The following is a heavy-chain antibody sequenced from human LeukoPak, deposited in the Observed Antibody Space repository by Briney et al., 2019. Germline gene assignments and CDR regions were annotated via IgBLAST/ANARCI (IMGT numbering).Heavy chain of an antibody. Sequence: PSQTLSLTCTVSGGSISSGDYYWSWIRQPPGKGLEWIGSIYYSGSTYYNPSLKSRVTISVDTSKNQFSLKLSSVTAADTAVYYCAREGWYGVRGAFDYWGQGTLVTVSS. D-gene: IGHD3-10*01. CDR1: GGSISSGDYY. J-gene: IGHJ4*02. CDR3: AREGWYGVRGAFDY. V-gene: IGHV4-39*07. CDR2: IYYSGST.